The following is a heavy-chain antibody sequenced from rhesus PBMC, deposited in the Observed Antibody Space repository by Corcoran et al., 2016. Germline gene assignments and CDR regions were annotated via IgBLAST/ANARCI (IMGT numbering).Heavy chain of an antibody. J-gene: IGHJ2*01. Sequence: QVQLQESGPGLVNPSETLSLTCTVSGASISSDWWSWIRQPPGKGLEWIGEINGKVVSTSYNPSYESRVPFSRDKSKNQFSLKVTSVTAADTAVYYCAIDVRHDWSNGNWYFDIWGPGTPITISS. CDR3: AIDVRHDWSNGNWYFDI. CDR2: INGKVVST. CDR1: GASISSDW. D-gene: IGHD3-9*01. V-gene: IGHV4-80*01.